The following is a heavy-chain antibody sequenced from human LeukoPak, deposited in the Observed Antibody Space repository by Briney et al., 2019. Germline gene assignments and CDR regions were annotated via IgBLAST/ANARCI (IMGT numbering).Heavy chain of an antibody. Sequence: ASVKVSCKASGYTFTSYDINWVRQATGQGLEWMGWMNPNSGNTGYAQKFQGRVTMTRNTSISTAYMELSSLRSEDTAVYYRARGRTTVTTIWFDPWGQGTLVTVSS. CDR3: ARGRTTVTTIWFDP. CDR1: GYTFTSYD. CDR2: MNPNSGNT. V-gene: IGHV1-8*01. J-gene: IGHJ5*02. D-gene: IGHD4-17*01.